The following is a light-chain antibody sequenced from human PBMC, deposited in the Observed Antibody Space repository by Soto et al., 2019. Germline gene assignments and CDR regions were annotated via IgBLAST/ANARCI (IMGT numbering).Light chain of an antibody. CDR3: WAVAGSSTYI. CDR1: SSDVGTYSL. CDR2: EGS. V-gene: IGLV2-23*01. Sequence: QSALTQPASVSGSPGQSITISCTGTSSDVGTYSLVSWYQQHPGKVPKLMIYEGSKRPSGVSNRFSGSKSGTTASLTIAGLQAEDEADDYGWAVAGSSTYIFGRGTKVPV. J-gene: IGLJ1*01.